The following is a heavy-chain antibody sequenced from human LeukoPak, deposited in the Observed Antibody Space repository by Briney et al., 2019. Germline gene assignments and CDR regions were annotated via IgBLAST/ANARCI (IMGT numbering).Heavy chain of an antibody. CDR2: ISGGGDTT. CDR1: GFAFSGYA. V-gene: IGHV3-23*01. J-gene: IGHJ2*01. Sequence: QTGGSLRLSCAASGFAFSGYAMSWVRQAPGKGLEWVVGISGGGDTTYYADSVKGRFTISRDNSKDSLYVQMNSLRAEDTAVYFCAREDYNDSGWYFDLWGRGTLVTVSS. CDR3: AREDYNDSGWYFDL. D-gene: IGHD4-17*01.